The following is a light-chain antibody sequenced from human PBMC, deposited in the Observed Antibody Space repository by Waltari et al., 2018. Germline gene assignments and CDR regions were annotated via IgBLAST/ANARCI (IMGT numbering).Light chain of an antibody. J-gene: IGLJ1*01. CDR2: EGT. Sequence: QSALTQPASVSGSPGQSITIPCTETSSDVGNYNVVSWYQHHPGKAPKLMIYEGTKRPAGVSDRFSGSKSGNRASLTISGLQAEDEADYYCCSYASSSGYVFGTGTEVTVL. CDR3: CSYASSSGYV. V-gene: IGLV2-23*01. CDR1: SSDVGNYNV.